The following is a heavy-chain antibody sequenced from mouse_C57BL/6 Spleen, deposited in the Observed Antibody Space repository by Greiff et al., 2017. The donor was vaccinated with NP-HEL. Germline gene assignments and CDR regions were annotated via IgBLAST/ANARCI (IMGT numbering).Heavy chain of an antibody. CDR3: ARQDIYYYYFDY. Sequence: QVQLKESGPELVKPGASVKISCKASGYAFSSSWMNWVKQRPGKGLEWIGRIYPGDGDTNYNGKFKGKATLTADKSSSTAYMQLSSLTSEDSAVYFCARQDIYYYYFDYWGQGTTLTVSS. CDR2: IYPGDGDT. CDR1: GYAFSSSW. D-gene: IGHD1-1*01. J-gene: IGHJ2*01. V-gene: IGHV1-82*01.